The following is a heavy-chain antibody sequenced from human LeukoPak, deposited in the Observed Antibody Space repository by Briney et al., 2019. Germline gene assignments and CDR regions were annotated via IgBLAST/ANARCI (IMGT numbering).Heavy chain of an antibody. CDR3: ARTPYQLLSDFDY. V-gene: IGHV3-23*01. CDR1: GFTFSSYA. D-gene: IGHD2-2*01. Sequence: PGGSLRLSCAASGFTFSSYAMSWDRQAPGKGLEWVSAISGSGGSIYYADSVKGRFTISRDNAKNSLYLQMNSLRAEDTAVYYCARTPYQLLSDFDYWGQGTLVTVSS. J-gene: IGHJ4*02. CDR2: ISGSGGSI.